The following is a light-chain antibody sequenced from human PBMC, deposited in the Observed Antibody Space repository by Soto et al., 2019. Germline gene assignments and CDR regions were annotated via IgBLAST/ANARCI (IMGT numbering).Light chain of an antibody. CDR2: EAS. V-gene: IGKV3-11*01. CDR3: QQRGEWPPGAT. J-gene: IGKJ5*01. CDR1: RSIIGC. Sequence: EGVLPQSPGTLSLSAGERATLSCRARRSIIGCLSWYQHRPGQAPRLLIYEASTRATGIPARFSGSGSGTDFTLNIFSLQTEDSAVYYCQQRGEWPPGATFGQGTRLEIK.